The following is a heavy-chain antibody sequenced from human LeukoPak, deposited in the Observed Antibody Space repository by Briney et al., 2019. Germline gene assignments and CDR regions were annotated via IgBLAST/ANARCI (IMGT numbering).Heavy chain of an antibody. V-gene: IGHV5-51*01. J-gene: IGHJ4*02. D-gene: IGHD2-2*02. Sequence: GESLKISCKGSGYIFTNSWIGWVRQVPGKGLELMGIINPADSERRYSPSFQGQVTISVDKSISTAYLQWSSLKASDTAMYYCSRQGCTTTSCHTIDSWGQGSLVTVSS. CDR3: SRQGCTTTSCHTIDS. CDR1: GYIFTNSW. CDR2: INPADSER.